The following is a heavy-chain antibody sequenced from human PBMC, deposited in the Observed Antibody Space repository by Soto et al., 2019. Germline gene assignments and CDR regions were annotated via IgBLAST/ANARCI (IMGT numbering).Heavy chain of an antibody. D-gene: IGHD6-13*01. CDR2: IYYSGST. CDR3: ARGYSSSSFDP. V-gene: IGHV4-31*03. CDR1: GGSISSGGYC. Sequence: SETLSLTCTVSGGSISSGGYCWSWIRQHPGKGLEWIGYIYYSGSTYYNPSLKSRVTISVDTSKNQFSLKLSSVTAADTAVYYCARGYSSSSFDPWGQGTLVTVSS. J-gene: IGHJ5*02.